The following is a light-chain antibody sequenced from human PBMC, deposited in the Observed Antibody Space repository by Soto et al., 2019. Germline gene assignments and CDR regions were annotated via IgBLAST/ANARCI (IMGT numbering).Light chain of an antibody. CDR1: SSDVGGYNY. CDR3: NSYTSKSTGV. J-gene: IGLJ1*01. CDR2: EVS. Sequence: QSVLTQPASVSGSPGQSSTISFTGTSSDVGGYNYVSWYQQHPGKAPKLIIYEVSNRPSGVSNRFSGSKSGNTASLTISGLQAEDEADYYCNSYTSKSTGVFGTGTKVTVL. V-gene: IGLV2-14*01.